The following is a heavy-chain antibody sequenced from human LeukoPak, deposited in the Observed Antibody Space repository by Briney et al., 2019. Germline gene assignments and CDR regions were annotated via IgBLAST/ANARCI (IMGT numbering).Heavy chain of an antibody. CDR2: INHSGST. J-gene: IGHJ4*02. D-gene: IGHD6-19*01. CDR1: GGSFSGYY. CDR3: ARLVRGQWLVLDY. V-gene: IGHV4-34*01. Sequence: PSETLSLTCAVYGGSFSGYYWSWIRQPPGKGLEWIGEINHSGSTNYNPSLKSRVTISVDMSKNQFSLKLRSVTAADTAVYYCARLVRGQWLVLDYWGQGTLVTASS.